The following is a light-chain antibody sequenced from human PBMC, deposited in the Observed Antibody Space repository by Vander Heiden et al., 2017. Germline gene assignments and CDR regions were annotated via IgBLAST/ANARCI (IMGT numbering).Light chain of an antibody. CDR1: QTLSTN. CDR2: GAS. CDR3: RQYETWPPLT. Sequence: EIVFTHSPPTLSVSPGERALLPCRATQTLSTNLARLQQKTGQAPRLLIHGASTRSTDVAPRFIGSGSGTEFTPTIIGLQAEDVAVYFCRQYETWPPLTFGGGTTVEMK. J-gene: IGKJ4*01. V-gene: IGKV3-15*01.